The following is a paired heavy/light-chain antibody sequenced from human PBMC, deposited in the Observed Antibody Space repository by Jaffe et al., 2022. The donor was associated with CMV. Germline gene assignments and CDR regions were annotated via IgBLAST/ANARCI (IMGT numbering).Light chain of an antibody. V-gene: IGLV2-14*03. CDR2: DVT. CDR3: SSYTRSNTKV. J-gene: IGLJ3*02. Sequence: QSALTQPASVSGSPGQSITISCTGTSSDVGAYNYVSWYQQHPGKAPKLMIYDVTNRPSGVSNRFSGSKSGNTASLTISGLHAEDEADYYCSSYTRSNTKVFGGGTKLTVL. CDR1: SSDVGAYNY.
Heavy chain of an antibody. CDR1: EFTVRNNY. CDR2: IYAGGSK. CDR3: ARAGPVGATRDAFDI. D-gene: IGHD1-26*01. Sequence: EVQLVESGGGLIQPGGSLRLSCAVSEFTVRNNYMSWVRQAPGKGLEWVSVIYAGGSKYYADSVKGRFTISRDNSKNTLYLQMDSLRAEDTALYYCARAGPVGATRDAFDIWGQGTMVTVSS. V-gene: IGHV3-53*01. J-gene: IGHJ3*02.